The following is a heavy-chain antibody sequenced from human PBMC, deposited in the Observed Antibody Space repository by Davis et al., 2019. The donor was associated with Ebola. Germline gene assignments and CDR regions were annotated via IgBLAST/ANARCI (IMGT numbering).Heavy chain of an antibody. V-gene: IGHV2-70*01. CDR1: GFSLTTRGMS. CDR3: ARMSGIFAFDY. CDR2: IDWYDDK. D-gene: IGHD3-3*01. Sequence: SGPTLVKPTQTLTLTCTFSGFSLTTRGMSVGWIRQPPGKALEWLALIDWYDDKYFSTSLKTRLAISKDTSKTQVVLTMTNMDPVDTATYYCARMSGIFAFDYWGPGTLVTVSS. J-gene: IGHJ4*02.